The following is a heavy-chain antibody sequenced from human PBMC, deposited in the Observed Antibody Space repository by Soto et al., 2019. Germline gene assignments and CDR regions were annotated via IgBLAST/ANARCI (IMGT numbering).Heavy chain of an antibody. CDR2: ISYDGSNK. J-gene: IGHJ4*02. CDR3: ARDEAGLERRGTPFGY. V-gene: IGHV3-30-3*01. CDR1: GFTFSSYA. D-gene: IGHD1-1*01. Sequence: QVQLVESVGGVVQPGRSLRLSCAASGFTFSSYAMHWVRQAPGKGLEWVAVISYDGSNKYYADSVKGRFSISRDNSKNTLYLQMNSLRAEDTAVYYCARDEAGLERRGTPFGYWGQGTLVTVSS.